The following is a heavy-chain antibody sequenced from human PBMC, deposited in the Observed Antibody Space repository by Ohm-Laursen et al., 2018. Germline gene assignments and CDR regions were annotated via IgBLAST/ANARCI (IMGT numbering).Heavy chain of an antibody. J-gene: IGHJ5*02. Sequence: SETLSLTCTVSGGSISSDPYYWSWIRQHPGKGLEWIGYIYYSGSTNYNPSLKSRVTISVDTSKNRFSLKLSSVTAADTAVYYCTSTIFGVVIEGFDPWGQGTLVTVSS. D-gene: IGHD3-3*01. CDR1: GGSISSDPYY. V-gene: IGHV4-61*01. CDR2: IYYSGST. CDR3: TSTIFGVVIEGFDP.